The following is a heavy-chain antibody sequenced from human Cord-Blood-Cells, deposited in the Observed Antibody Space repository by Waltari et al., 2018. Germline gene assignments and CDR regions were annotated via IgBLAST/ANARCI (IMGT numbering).Heavy chain of an antibody. CDR1: GGSISRYY. J-gene: IGHJ5*02. CDR3: AGSRGFGNWFDP. CDR2: IYYIGST. D-gene: IGHD3-10*01. Sequence: QVQLQESGPGLVKPSETLSLTCTVSGGSISRYYWSWTRQPPGKGLEWIGYIYYIGSTNYTPSLKSRVTISVDTSKNQFSLKLSSVTAADTAVYYCAGSRGFGNWFDPWGQGTLVTVSS. V-gene: IGHV4-59*01.